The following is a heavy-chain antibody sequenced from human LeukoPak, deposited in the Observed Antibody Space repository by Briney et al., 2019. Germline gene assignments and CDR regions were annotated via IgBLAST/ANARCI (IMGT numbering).Heavy chain of an antibody. CDR2: INPSGGST. CDR1: GYTFTSYY. V-gene: IGHV1-46*01. CDR3: ARVSTPVATGRHDAFDI. J-gene: IGHJ3*02. Sequence: ASVKVSCKASGYTFTSYYMHWVRQAPGQGLEWMGIINPSGGSTSYAQKFQGRVTMTRDMSTSTVYMELSSLRSEDTAVYYRARVSTPVATGRHDAFDIWGQGTMVTVSS. D-gene: IGHD4-17*01.